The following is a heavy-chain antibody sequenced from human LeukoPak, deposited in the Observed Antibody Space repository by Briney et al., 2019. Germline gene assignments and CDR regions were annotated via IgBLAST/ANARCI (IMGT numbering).Heavy chain of an antibody. J-gene: IGHJ4*02. CDR1: GFTFSSYA. V-gene: IGHV3-23*01. CDR2: ISGSGGST. D-gene: IGHD3-22*01. Sequence: GGSLRLSCAASGFTFSSYAMSWVRQAPGKGLEWVSAISGSGGSTYYADSVKGRFTISRDNSKNTLYLQMNSLRAGDTAVYYCAKDGQYYYDSSGYFGYWGQGTLVTVSS. CDR3: AKDGQYYYDSSGYFGY.